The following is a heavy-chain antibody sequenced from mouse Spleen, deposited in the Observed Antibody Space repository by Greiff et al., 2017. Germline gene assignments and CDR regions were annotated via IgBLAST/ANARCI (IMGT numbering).Heavy chain of an antibody. J-gene: IGHJ2*01. Sequence: QVQLQQSGAELARPGASVNLSCKASGYTFTSYGISWVKQRTGQGLEWIGEIYPRSGNTYYNEKFKGKATLTADKSSSTAYMELRSLTSEDSAVYFCARGMDAKDFDYWGQGTTLTVSS. CDR2: IYPRSGNT. CDR3: ARGMDAKDFDY. V-gene: IGHV1-81*01. CDR1: GYTFTSYG. D-gene: IGHD1-3*01.